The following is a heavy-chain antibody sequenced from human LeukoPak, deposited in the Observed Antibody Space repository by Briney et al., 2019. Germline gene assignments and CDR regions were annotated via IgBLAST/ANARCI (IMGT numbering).Heavy chain of an antibody. J-gene: IGHJ6*03. V-gene: IGHV3-23*01. CDR1: GFTFSSYA. Sequence: AGGSLRLSCAASGFTFSSYAMSWVRQAPGKGLEWVSAISGSGGSTYYADSVKGRFTISRDNSKNTLYLQMNSLRAEDTAVYYCAKYLRANRYYYYYMDVWGKGTTVTVSS. CDR3: AKYLRANRYYYYYMDV. D-gene: IGHD1-26*01. CDR2: ISGSGGST.